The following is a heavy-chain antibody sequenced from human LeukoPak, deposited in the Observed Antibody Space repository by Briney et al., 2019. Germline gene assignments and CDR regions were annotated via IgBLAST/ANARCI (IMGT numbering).Heavy chain of an antibody. J-gene: IGHJ4*02. CDR2: IYYSGST. D-gene: IGHD3-3*02. CDR1: GGSISSSSYY. V-gene: IGHV4-39*01. Sequence: SETLSLTCTVSGGSISSSSYYWGWIRQPPGKGLEWIGSIYYSGSTYYNPSLKSRVTISVDTSKNQFSLKLSSVTAADTAVYYCARGRAFFDWGQGTLVTVSS. CDR3: ARGRAFFD.